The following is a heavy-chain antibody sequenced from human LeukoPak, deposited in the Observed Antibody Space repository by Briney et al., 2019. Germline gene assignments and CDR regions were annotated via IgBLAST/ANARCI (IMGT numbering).Heavy chain of an antibody. J-gene: IGHJ4*02. CDR2: IYYSGST. Sequence: SETLSLTCTVSGGSISSSSYYWGWIRQPPGKGLEWIGSIYYSGSTYYNPSLKSRVTISVDTSKNQFSLKLSSVTAADTAVYYCARHRFNYYGSGSYSTHISPFDYWGQGTLVTVSS. V-gene: IGHV4-39*01. CDR1: GGSISSSSYY. CDR3: ARHRFNYYGSGSYSTHISPFDY. D-gene: IGHD3-10*01.